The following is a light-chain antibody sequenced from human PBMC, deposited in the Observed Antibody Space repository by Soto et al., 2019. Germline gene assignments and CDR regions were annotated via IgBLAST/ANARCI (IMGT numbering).Light chain of an antibody. J-gene: IGKJ5*01. Sequence: DIQMTQSTSTLSASVGDSVTITCRASQNIRNWLAWNQQKPGKAPNPLIYDASSLKSGVPARFSDSGSGTEFTLTISSLQPDDFATYYCQPYNTYSTFGQGTRLEIK. V-gene: IGKV1-5*01. CDR3: QPYNTYST. CDR1: QNIRNW. CDR2: DAS.